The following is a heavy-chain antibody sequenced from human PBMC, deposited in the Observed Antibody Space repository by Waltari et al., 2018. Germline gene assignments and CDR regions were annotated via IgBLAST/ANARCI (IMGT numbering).Heavy chain of an antibody. CDR3: ARDEGGYGSGSNPWFDP. CDR2: ISAYNGNT. J-gene: IGHJ5*02. Sequence: QVQLVQSGAEVKKPGASVKVSCKASGYTFTSYGISWVRQAPGQGLEWMGWISAYNGNTNYAQKFQGRVTITADESTSTAYMELSSLRSEDTAVYYCARDEGGYGSGSNPWFDPWGQGTLVTVSS. D-gene: IGHD3-10*01. V-gene: IGHV1-18*01. CDR1: GYTFTSYG.